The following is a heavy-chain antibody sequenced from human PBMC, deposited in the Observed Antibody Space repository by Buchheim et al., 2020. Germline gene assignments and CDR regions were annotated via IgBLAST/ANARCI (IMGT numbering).Heavy chain of an antibody. CDR3: ARMKISLITVTPGFDY. Sequence: EVQLVESGGGLVQPGGSLRLSCAASGFTFSSYWMSWVRQAPGKGLVWVSRLNSGGSSAGYADSVKGRFTISRDNAKKPLYLQLNSLRAEDTAIYYCARMKISLITVTPGFDYWGQGAL. V-gene: IGHV3-74*01. CDR1: GFTFSSYW. D-gene: IGHD4-11*01. CDR2: LNSGGSSA. J-gene: IGHJ4*02.